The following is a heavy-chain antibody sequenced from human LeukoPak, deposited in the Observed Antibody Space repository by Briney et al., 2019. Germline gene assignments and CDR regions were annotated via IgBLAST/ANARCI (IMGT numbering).Heavy chain of an antibody. CDR3: AREGRGSGSYYTFWFDP. CDR1: GYTFTGYY. V-gene: IGHV1-2*04. J-gene: IGHJ5*02. Sequence: PGASVKVSCKASGYTFTGYYMHWVRQAPGQGLEWMGWINPNSGGTNYAQKFQGWVTMTRDTSISTAYMELSRLRSDDTAVYYCAREGRGSGSYYTFWFDPWGQGTLVTVSS. D-gene: IGHD3-10*01. CDR2: INPNSGGT.